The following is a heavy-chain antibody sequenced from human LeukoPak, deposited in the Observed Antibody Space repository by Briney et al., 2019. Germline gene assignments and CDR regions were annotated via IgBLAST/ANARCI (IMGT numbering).Heavy chain of an antibody. CDR1: GYTFTGYY. CDR2: INPNSGGT. Sequence: ASVKVSCKASGYTFTGYYMHWVRQAPGQGLEWMGWINPNSGGTNYAQKFQGRVTMTRNTSISTAYMELSRLRSDDTAVYYCSPGYDSSGYYFNYWGQGTLVTVSS. J-gene: IGHJ4*02. CDR3: SPGYDSSGYYFNY. D-gene: IGHD3-22*01. V-gene: IGHV1-2*02.